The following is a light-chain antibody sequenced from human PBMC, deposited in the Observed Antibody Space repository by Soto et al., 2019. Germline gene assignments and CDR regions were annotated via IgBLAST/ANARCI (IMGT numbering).Light chain of an antibody. V-gene: IGKV1-5*01. CDR1: QTTNTW. CDR2: DAS. CDR3: PQYIIDPYT. J-gene: IGKJ2*01. Sequence: IQITQFPSTLSASVGDRVTITCRASQTTNTWLAWYQQKPGTAPKLLIYDASSLEGGVPSRFSASGSGTEFTLTISSLQPDDLATYYCPQYIIDPYTFVQGTK.